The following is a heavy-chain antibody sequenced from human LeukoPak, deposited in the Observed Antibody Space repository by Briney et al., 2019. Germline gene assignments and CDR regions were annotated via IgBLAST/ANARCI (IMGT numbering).Heavy chain of an antibody. CDR1: GGSISSSSYY. J-gene: IGHJ3*01. V-gene: IGHV4-39*02. CDR2: IYYSEST. CDR3: ARDCSGGTCKSGGGSDAFDF. D-gene: IGHD2-15*01. Sequence: SETLSLTCTVSGGSISSSSYYWGWIRQPPGKGLEWIGSIYYSESTYYNPSLKSRVTISVDTSKNQFSLKLSSVTAADTAVYYCARDCSGGTCKSGGGSDAFDFWGQGTMVTVSS.